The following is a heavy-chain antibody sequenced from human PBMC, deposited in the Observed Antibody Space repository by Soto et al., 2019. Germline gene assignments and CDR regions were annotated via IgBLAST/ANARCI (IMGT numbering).Heavy chain of an antibody. CDR1: GFSLSTSGVG. V-gene: IGHV2-5*02. D-gene: IGHD5-18*01. J-gene: IGHJ5*02. Sequence: QITLKESGPTLVKPTQTLTLTCTFSGFSLSTSGVGVGWIRQPPGKALEWLALIYWDDDKRYSPSLKSRLTITKHTSXXQXVXXTTNMDPVDTATYYCAHRQKRIHPLRPQRHNWFDPWGQGTLVTVSS. CDR2: IYWDDDK. CDR3: AHRQKRIHPLRPQRHNWFDP.